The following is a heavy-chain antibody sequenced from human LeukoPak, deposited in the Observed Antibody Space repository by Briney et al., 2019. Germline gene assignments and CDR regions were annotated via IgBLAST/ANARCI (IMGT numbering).Heavy chain of an antibody. CDR2: IKPDGSEK. Sequence: AGGSLRLSCAVSEFTFSNSWMSWVRQAPGKGLEWVATIKPDGSEKYYVDSVKGRFTISRDNAKNSLYLQMSSLRAEDTAVYYCAAANYFDYWGQGTLVTVSS. V-gene: IGHV3-7*01. J-gene: IGHJ4*02. CDR1: EFTFSNSW. CDR3: AAANYFDY.